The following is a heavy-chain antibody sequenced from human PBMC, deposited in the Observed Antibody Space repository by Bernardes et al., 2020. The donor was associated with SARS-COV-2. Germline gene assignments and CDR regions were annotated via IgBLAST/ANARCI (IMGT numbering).Heavy chain of an antibody. CDR2: ISYDESEK. CDR3: AKDWGAYTSGSYYYGMDV. D-gene: IGHD5-18*01. CDR1: GFTFSSYG. V-gene: IGHV3-30*18. J-gene: IGHJ6*02. Sequence: YLRLSCSASGFTFSSYGMHWVRQAPGKGLEWVAVISYDESEKYFADSVKGRFTISRDNSRNTLFLQMNSLRAEDTAVYYCAKDWGAYTSGSYYYGMDVWGQGTTVTVSS.